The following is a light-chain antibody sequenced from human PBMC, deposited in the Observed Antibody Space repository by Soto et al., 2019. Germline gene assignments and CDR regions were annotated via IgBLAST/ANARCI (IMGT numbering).Light chain of an antibody. J-gene: IGLJ2*01. CDR2: SNN. Sequence: QSVLTQPPSASGTPGQRVTISCSGSSSNIGSNTVNWYQQLPGTAPKLLIYSNNQRPSGVPDRFSGSKSGTSASLAISGLQSDDEADYYCAACDDSLNGVFGGGTQLTVL. CDR1: SSNIGSNT. V-gene: IGLV1-44*01. CDR3: AACDDSLNGV.